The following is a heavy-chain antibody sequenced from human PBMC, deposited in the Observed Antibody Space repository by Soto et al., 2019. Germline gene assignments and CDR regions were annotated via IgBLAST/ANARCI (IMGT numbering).Heavy chain of an antibody. V-gene: IGHV4-59*01. CDR2: IYYTGST. Sequence: XETLSLPFTVSGGSISSNYWTWIRQSPGKGLEWIGYIYYTGSTKYNPSLKSRVTISLDTSKNQFSLRLTSVTSADTAVYYCARGGSYGDFFDYWGQGAQVTVSS. CDR3: ARGGSYGDFFDY. CDR1: GGSISSNY. D-gene: IGHD4-17*01. J-gene: IGHJ4*02.